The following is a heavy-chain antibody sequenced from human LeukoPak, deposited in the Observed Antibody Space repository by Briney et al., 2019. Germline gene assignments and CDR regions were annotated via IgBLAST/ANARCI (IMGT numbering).Heavy chain of an antibody. Sequence: GGSLRLSCAASGFIFSTYGMYWVRQAPGKGLEWVAFIRHDGSIKNYADSVKGRSTISRDNSKNTLYLQMNSLRAEDTAVYYCAKDPFEVAHPDYWGQGTLVTVFS. J-gene: IGHJ4*02. CDR3: AKDPFEVAHPDY. V-gene: IGHV3-30*02. D-gene: IGHD2-15*01. CDR1: GFIFSTYG. CDR2: IRHDGSIK.